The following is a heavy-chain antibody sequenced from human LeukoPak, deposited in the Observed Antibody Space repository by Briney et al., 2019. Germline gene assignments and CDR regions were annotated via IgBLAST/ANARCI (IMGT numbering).Heavy chain of an antibody. CDR1: GGSISSNNW. Sequence: SGTLSLTCAVSGGSISSNNWWGWVRQPPGKGLEWIGEIYHSGSPSYNPSLKSRVTISVDKSRNHFSLNLSSVTAADTAVYYCARSISGSYTFDFWGQGTLVTVSS. CDR3: ARSISGSYTFDF. CDR2: IYHSGSP. V-gene: IGHV4-4*02. J-gene: IGHJ4*02. D-gene: IGHD1-26*01.